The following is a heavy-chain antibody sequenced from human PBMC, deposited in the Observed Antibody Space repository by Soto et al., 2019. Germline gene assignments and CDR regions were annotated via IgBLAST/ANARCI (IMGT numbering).Heavy chain of an antibody. D-gene: IGHD5-18*01. Sequence: GASVKVSCKASGGTFSSYAISWVRQAPGQGLEWMGGIIPIFGTANYAQKFQGRVTITADKSTSTAYMELSSLRSEDTAVYYCARDLSSGYSYGDSDYWGQGTLVTVSS. CDR3: ARDLSSGYSYGDSDY. J-gene: IGHJ4*02. CDR1: GGTFSSYA. V-gene: IGHV1-69*06. CDR2: IIPIFGTA.